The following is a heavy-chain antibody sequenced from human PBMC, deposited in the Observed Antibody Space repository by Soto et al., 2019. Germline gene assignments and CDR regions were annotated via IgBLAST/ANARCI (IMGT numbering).Heavy chain of an antibody. V-gene: IGHV4-61*03. Sequence: QVQLQESGPGLVKPSETLALTCTVSRGSVSSGSYYWSWIRQPPGKGLEWIGYIFYNGGNNYNPYLKSRVTISADTSKNHFSLKPSSVTAADTAVYYCARAYHALDLWGQGKMVTASS. J-gene: IGHJ3*01. CDR2: IFYNGGN. CDR1: RGSVSSGSYY. CDR3: ARAYHALDL.